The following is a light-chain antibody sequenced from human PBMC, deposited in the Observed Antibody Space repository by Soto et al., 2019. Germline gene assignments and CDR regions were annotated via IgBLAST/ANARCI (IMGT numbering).Light chain of an antibody. V-gene: IGKV3-15*01. J-gene: IGKJ2*01. CDR3: QQYNNWPPYT. Sequence: EIVLTQSPVTLSLSPGERATLSCRASQSVTDLLAWYQQKPGQAPRLLIYDASNRATGIPARFSGSGSGTEFTLTISSLQSEDFAVYYCQQYNNWPPYTFGQGTKVDIK. CDR2: DAS. CDR1: QSVTDL.